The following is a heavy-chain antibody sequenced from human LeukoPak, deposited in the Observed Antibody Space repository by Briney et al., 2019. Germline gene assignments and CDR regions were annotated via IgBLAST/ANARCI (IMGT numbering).Heavy chain of an antibody. V-gene: IGHV4-39*07. D-gene: IGHD3-10*01. CDR3: ARVSGSGSYYYYYYYMDV. CDR1: GGSISSSSYY. J-gene: IGHJ6*03. Sequence: SETLSLTCIVSGGSISSSSYYWGWIRQPPGKGLEWIGSIYFSGSTYYNPSLKSRVTISVDTSKNQFSLKLSSVTAADTAVYYCARVSGSGSYYYYYYYMDVWGKGTTVTISS. CDR2: IYFSGST.